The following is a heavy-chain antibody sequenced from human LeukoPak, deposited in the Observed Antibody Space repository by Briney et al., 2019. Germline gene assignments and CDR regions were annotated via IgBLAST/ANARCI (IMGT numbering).Heavy chain of an antibody. CDR2: IRYDGSNK. V-gene: IGHV3-30*02. CDR3: AREGPLRDGYNYYYYYYYMDV. CDR1: GFTFSSYG. J-gene: IGHJ6*03. D-gene: IGHD5-24*01. Sequence: HPGGSLRLSCAASGFTFSSYGMHWVRQAPGKGLEWVAFIRYDGSNKYYADSVKGRFTISRDNAKNSLYLQMNSLRAEDTAVYYCAREGPLRDGYNYYYYYYYMDVWGKGTTVTISS.